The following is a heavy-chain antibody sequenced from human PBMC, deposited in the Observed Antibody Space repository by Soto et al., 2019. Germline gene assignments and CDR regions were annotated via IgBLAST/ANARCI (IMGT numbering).Heavy chain of an antibody. Sequence: GGSLRLSCAASGFTFINHDMSWGRQAPGKGLERVSTIIDSGVNTYYADSVKGRITISRDNSRNTLYLQMNSLRAEDTAVYYFAKDLAKGSWYFDLWGRGTLVTVSS. CDR1: GFTFINHD. CDR2: IIDSGVNT. J-gene: IGHJ2*01. V-gene: IGHV3-23*01. CDR3: AKDLAKGSWYFDL.